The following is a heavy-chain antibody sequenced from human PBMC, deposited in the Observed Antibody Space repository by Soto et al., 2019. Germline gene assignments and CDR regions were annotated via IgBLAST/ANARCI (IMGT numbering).Heavy chain of an antibody. CDR1: GFTFSSYW. J-gene: IGHJ4*02. CDR2: IKQDGSEK. CDR3: GVSVAGTTFDY. Sequence: GGSLRLSCAAAGFTFSSYWMSWVRQSPGNGRECVANIKQDGSEKYYVDSWKGRLTISRCNAKNSLYLQMNSLSAEDPAVYSCGVSVAGTTFDYWRQGTLVTVSS. V-gene: IGHV3-7*01. D-gene: IGHD6-19*01.